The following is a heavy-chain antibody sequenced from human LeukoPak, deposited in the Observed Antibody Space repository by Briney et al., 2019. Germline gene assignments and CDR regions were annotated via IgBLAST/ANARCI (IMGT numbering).Heavy chain of an antibody. V-gene: IGHV4-34*01. D-gene: IGHD3-16*01. CDR3: ARSRHCAWGS. CDR1: GGSFSGYY. Sequence: PSETLSLTCAVYGGSFSGYYWSWIRQPPGKGLEWIGEINHSGSTNYNPSLKSRVTISVDTSKNQFSLKLSSVTAADTAVYYCARSRHCAWGSWGQGTLVTVSS. CDR2: INHSGST. J-gene: IGHJ4*02.